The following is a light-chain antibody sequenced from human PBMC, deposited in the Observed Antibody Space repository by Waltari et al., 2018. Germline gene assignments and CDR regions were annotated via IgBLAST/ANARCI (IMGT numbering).Light chain of an antibody. CDR3: QKYNSYST. V-gene: IGKV1-5*03. CDR2: QAS. CDR1: QSVSSW. J-gene: IGKJ1*01. Sequence: DIQMTQSPSTLSASVGDRVTTTGRASQSVSSWLAWYQQKPGKAPKLLIYQASILESGVPSRFSGSGSGTDFTLTINGLQPDDFATYFCQKYNSYSTFGRGTRVDMK.